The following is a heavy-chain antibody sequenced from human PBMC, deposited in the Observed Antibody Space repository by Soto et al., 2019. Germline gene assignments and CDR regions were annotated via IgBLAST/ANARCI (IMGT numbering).Heavy chain of an antibody. D-gene: IGHD1-26*01. CDR2: ISYDGSNK. CDR3: ARDRGSSLNFDY. V-gene: IGHV3-30-3*01. J-gene: IGHJ4*02. Sequence: GGSLRLSCAASGFTFSSYSIHWVRQAPGKGLEWVAVISYDGSNKYYADSVKGRFTISRDNSKNTLYLQMNSLRAEDTAVYYCARDRGSSLNFDYWGQGTLVTVSS. CDR1: GFTFSSYS.